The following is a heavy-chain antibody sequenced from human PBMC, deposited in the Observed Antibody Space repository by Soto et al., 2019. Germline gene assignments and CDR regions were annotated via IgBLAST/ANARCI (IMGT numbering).Heavy chain of an antibody. J-gene: IGHJ1*01. CDR3: VKDESINWYSGHFRH. V-gene: IGHV3-9*01. CDR2: INWNSGSI. D-gene: IGHD6-13*01. Sequence: SVAAPVFTFDDYAMPGVREGPGKGLEWVSGINWNSGSIGYGDSVKGRFAISRDNAKNSLHLQMNSLSAEDTAFYYCVKDESINWYSGHFRHWGQGTLVTVSS. CDR1: VFTFDDYA.